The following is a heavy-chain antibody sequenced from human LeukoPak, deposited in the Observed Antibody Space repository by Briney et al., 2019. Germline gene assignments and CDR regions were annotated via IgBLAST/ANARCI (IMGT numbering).Heavy chain of an antibody. Sequence: PGGSLRLSCAASGFTFSSYEMNWVRQAPGKGLEWVSYISTGGGTIYYADSVKGRFTISRDNAKNSLYLQMNSLRADDTAVYYCASGGGGMVIGDYWGQGTLVTVS. D-gene: IGHD3-16*01. J-gene: IGHJ4*02. CDR2: ISTGGGTI. CDR3: ASGGGGMVIGDY. V-gene: IGHV3-48*03. CDR1: GFTFSSYE.